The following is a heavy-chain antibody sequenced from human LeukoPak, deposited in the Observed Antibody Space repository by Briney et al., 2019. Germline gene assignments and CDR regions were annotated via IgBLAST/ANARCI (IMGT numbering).Heavy chain of an antibody. CDR1: GGSITSSGFY. D-gene: IGHD2-15*01. Sequence: SETLSLTCTVSGGSITSSGFYWGWIRQPPGQGLEWIGNIYYGGSAYYNPSLKSRVTISVDTSKNQFSLKLSSVTAADTAVYYCARQPNIVVVDNWFDPWGQGTLVAVSS. J-gene: IGHJ5*02. CDR3: ARQPNIVVVDNWFDP. V-gene: IGHV4-39*07. CDR2: IYYGGSA.